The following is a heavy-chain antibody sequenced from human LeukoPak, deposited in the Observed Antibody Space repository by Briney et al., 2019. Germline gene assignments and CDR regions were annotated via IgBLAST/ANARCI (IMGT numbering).Heavy chain of an antibody. CDR2: IIPIFGTA. D-gene: IGHD4-17*01. CDR1: GGTFSSYA. Sequence: ASVRVSCKASGGTFSSYAISWVRQAPGQGLEWMGGIIPIFGTANYAQKFQGRVTITADKSTSTAYMELSSLRSEDTAVYYCARVVSHGYSDYWGQGTLVTVSS. CDR3: ARVVSHGYSDY. V-gene: IGHV1-69*06. J-gene: IGHJ4*02.